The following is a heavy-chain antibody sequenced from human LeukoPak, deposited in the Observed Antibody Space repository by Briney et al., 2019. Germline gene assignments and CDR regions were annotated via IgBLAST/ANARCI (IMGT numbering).Heavy chain of an antibody. CDR2: INPNSGGT. CDR1: GYTFTGYY. V-gene: IGHV1-2*02. J-gene: IGHJ4*02. Sequence: ASVKVSCKASGYTFTGYYMHWVRQAPGQGLEWMGWINPNSGGTNYAQKFQGRVTMTRDTSISTAYMELSRLRSDDTAVYYCARKGYYDFWSGYEEFFDYWGQGTLVTVSS. CDR3: ARKGYYDFWSGYEEFFDY. D-gene: IGHD3-3*01.